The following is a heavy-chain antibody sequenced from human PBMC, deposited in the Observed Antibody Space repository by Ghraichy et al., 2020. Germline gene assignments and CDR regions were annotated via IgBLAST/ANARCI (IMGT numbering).Heavy chain of an antibody. CDR2: IKGDSGNT. CDR3: ATGYSSATYYMDV. Sequence: APVKVSCKASGYTSDIYTTHWVRQAPGQTIEWMGWIKGDSGNTKYSQNFQGRFTVTRDRGARTAYMELSSLTSADTAVYYCATGYSSATYYMDVWGKGTSVTVSS. J-gene: IGHJ6*03. V-gene: IGHV1-3*01. CDR1: GYTSDIYT. D-gene: IGHD6-25*01.